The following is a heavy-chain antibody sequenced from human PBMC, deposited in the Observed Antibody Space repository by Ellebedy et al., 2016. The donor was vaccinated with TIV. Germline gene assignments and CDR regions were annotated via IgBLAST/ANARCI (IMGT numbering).Heavy chain of an antibody. D-gene: IGHD3-10*01. CDR3: ARVGLWFGDLDY. Sequence: GESLKISCAASGFSFSSYWMCWVRQAPGKGLEWVANINQDGGAKYHVDSVKGRFTVSRDNAKNSLYLQMNSLRAEDTAVYYCARVGLWFGDLDYWGQGTLVTVSS. CDR2: INQDGGAK. V-gene: IGHV3-7*01. J-gene: IGHJ4*02. CDR1: GFSFSSYW.